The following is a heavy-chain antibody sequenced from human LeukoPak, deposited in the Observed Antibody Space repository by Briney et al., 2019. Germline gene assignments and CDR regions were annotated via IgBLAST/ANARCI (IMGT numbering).Heavy chain of an antibody. CDR1: GFTFSSYG. CDR3: AKDSVLLWFGDDYFDY. Sequence: GGSLRLSCAASGFTFSSYGMHWVRQAPGKGLEWVAVISYDGSNKYYAGSVKGRFTISRDNSKNTLYLQMNSLRAEDTAVYYCAKDSVLLWFGDDYFDYWGQGTLVTVSS. V-gene: IGHV3-30*18. D-gene: IGHD3-10*01. J-gene: IGHJ4*02. CDR2: ISYDGSNK.